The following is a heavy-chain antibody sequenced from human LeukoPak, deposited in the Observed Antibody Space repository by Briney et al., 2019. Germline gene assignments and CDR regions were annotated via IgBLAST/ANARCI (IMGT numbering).Heavy chain of an antibody. CDR1: GGSVSSGSYY. J-gene: IGHJ4*02. CDR3: ARAHYDFWSGYLDY. Sequence: SETLSLTCTVSGGSVSSGSYYWSWIRQPPGKGLEWIGYIYYSGSTNYNPSLKSRVTISVDTSKNQFSLKLSSVTAADTAVYYCARAHYDFWSGYLDYWGQGTLVTVSS. D-gene: IGHD3-3*01. CDR2: IYYSGST. V-gene: IGHV4-61*01.